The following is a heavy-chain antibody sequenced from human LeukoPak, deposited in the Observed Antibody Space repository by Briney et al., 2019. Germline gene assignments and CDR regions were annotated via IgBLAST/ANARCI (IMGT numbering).Heavy chain of an antibody. J-gene: IGHJ4*02. CDR3: ARDPPGSGSYLDY. CDR2: VYYTGST. CDR1: TDSITTYY. Sequence: SDTLSFTCTVSTDSITTYYWTWVRQPPGKGLEYIGYVYYTGSTNYNPSLKSRVTISLDTSKNQFSLKLISVTAADTAVYYCARDPPGSGSYLDYWGQGTLVTVSS. V-gene: IGHV4-59*01. D-gene: IGHD3-10*01.